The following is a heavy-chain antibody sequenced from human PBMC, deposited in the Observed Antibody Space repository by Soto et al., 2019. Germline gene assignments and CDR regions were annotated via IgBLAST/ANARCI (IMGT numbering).Heavy chain of an antibody. V-gene: IGHV3-30-3*01. D-gene: IGHD6-19*01. Sequence: QVQLVESGGGVVQPGRSLRLSCAASGFTFSSYAMHWVRQAPGKGLEWVAVISYDGSNKYYADSVKGRFTISRDNSKNTLYLQMNSLRAEDTAVYYCASRGWTTEGDYWGQGTLVTVSS. CDR1: GFTFSSYA. CDR2: ISYDGSNK. CDR3: ASRGWTTEGDY. J-gene: IGHJ4*02.